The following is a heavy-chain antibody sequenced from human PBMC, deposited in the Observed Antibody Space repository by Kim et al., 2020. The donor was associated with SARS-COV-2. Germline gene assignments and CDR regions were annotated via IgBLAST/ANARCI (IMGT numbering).Heavy chain of an antibody. CDR1: GFTFSSYA. J-gene: IGHJ6*01. CDR2: ISYDGSNK. D-gene: IGHD6-19*01. Sequence: GGSLRLSCAASGFTFSSYAMHWVRQAPGKGLEWVAVISYDGSNKYYADSVKGRFTISRDNSKNTLYLQMNSLRAEDTAVYYCARDQGYSSGWDQYYYYY. V-gene: IGHV3-30*04. CDR3: ARDQGYSSGWDQYYYYY.